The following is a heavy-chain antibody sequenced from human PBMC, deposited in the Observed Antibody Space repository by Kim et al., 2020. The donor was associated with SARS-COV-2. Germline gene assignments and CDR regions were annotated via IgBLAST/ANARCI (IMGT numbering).Heavy chain of an antibody. V-gene: IGHV4-34*01. CDR1: GGSFSGYY. J-gene: IGHJ6*03. CDR3: ARGTRQWLVRGPYYYDMDV. Sequence: SETLSLTCAVYGGSFSGYYWSWIRQPPGKGLEWIGEINHSGITNYNPSLKSRVTISVDTSKNQFSLKLSSVTAADTAVYYCARGTRQWLVRGPYYYDMDV. D-gene: IGHD6-19*01. CDR2: INHSGIT.